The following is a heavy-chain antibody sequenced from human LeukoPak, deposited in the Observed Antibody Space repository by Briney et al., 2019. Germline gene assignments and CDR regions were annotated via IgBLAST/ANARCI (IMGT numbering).Heavy chain of an antibody. Sequence: GGSLRLSCAASGFTFSENYMSWIRQAPGKGPEWVSYISGSGSTIYYADSVKGRFTISRDNAKNSLYLQMNSLRAEDTAVYYCARDHNRFDPWGQGTLVTVSS. J-gene: IGHJ5*02. CDR1: GFTFSENY. CDR3: ARDHNRFDP. CDR2: ISGSGSTI. V-gene: IGHV3-11*01.